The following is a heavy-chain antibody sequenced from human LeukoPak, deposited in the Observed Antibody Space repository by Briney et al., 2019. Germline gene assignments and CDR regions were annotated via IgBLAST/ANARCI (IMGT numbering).Heavy chain of an antibody. CDR3: ARRWFGSQNAFDI. J-gene: IGHJ3*02. Sequence: ASVKVSCKASGYTFTGYYMHWVRQAPGQGLEWMGWINPNSGGTNYAQKFQGRVTMTRDTSISTAYMELSRLRSDDTAVYYCARRWFGSQNAFDIWGQGTMVTASS. CDR1: GYTFTGYY. CDR2: INPNSGGT. D-gene: IGHD3-10*01. V-gene: IGHV1-2*02.